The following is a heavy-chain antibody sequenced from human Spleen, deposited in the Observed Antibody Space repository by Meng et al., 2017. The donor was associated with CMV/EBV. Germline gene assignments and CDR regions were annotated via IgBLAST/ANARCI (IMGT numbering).Heavy chain of an antibody. CDR1: GFTFSSYA. CDR2: ISSSGDST. V-gene: IGHV3-23*01. Sequence: GESLKISCAAPGFTFSSYAMTWVRQAPGKGLEWVSVISSSGDSTYYADSVKGRLTISRDNSKNTLYLQMNSVRAEDTAVYYCAKGGSDRQWLLEDYFDYWGQGTLVTVS. J-gene: IGHJ4*02. CDR3: AKGGSDRQWLLEDYFDY. D-gene: IGHD6-19*01.